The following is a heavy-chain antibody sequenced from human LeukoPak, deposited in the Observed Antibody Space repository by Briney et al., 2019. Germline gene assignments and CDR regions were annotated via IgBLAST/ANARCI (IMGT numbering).Heavy chain of an antibody. V-gene: IGHV3-30-3*01. CDR1: GFTFSSYA. J-gene: IGHJ3*02. D-gene: IGHD2/OR15-2a*01. CDR2: ITYDGANK. CDR3: ARAHLTYFVPHTFDI. Sequence: GGSLRLSCAASGFTFSSYAMHWVRQAPGKGLEWVAIITYDGANKYYADSVKGRFTISRDNSKNTLYLQMNSLRPEDMAVYFCARAHLTYFVPHTFDIWGQGTMVTISS.